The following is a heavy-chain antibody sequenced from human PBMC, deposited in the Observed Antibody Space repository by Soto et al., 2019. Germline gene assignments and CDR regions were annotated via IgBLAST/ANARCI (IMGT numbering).Heavy chain of an antibody. D-gene: IGHD1-1*01. CDR3: ARVTRQVELNLCFAP. J-gene: IGHJ5*02. Sequence: SQTLSLTCTVSGGSIGSGDYYWSWIRQPPGKGLEWIGYIYYSGNTYYNPSLKSRLTISLDTSKNQFSLNLSSVAAADTATYLCARVTRQVELNLCFAPWGQGYLVTVSS. CDR2: IYYSGNT. CDR1: GGSIGSGDYY. V-gene: IGHV4-30-4*01.